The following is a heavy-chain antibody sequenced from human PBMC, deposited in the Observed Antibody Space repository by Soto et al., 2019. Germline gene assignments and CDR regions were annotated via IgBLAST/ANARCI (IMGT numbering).Heavy chain of an antibody. CDR2: IWYDGSNK. J-gene: IGHJ4*02. D-gene: IGHD1-1*01. CDR1: VVTSSSEG. Sequence: PGGSLRLSCAASVVTSSSEGRHWFHQAPGKGLEWVGVIWYDGSNKYCADSVKGRFKISRDNAKNTLYLKMNSLRAEDTAVYFCARDQTMRGPTTLDYWGEGTMVTVYS. V-gene: IGHV3-33*01. CDR3: ARDQTMRGPTTLDY.